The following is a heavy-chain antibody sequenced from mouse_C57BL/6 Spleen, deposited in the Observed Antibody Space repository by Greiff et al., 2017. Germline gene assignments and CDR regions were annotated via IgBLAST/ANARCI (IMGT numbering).Heavy chain of an antibody. J-gene: IGHJ2*01. CDR3: ARSGLANWDEDY. V-gene: IGHV1-53*01. D-gene: IGHD4-1*01. CDR2: INPSNGGT. Sequence: QVQLQQSGTELVKPGASVKLSCKASGYTFTSYWMHWVKQRPGQGLEWIGNINPSNGGTNYNEKFKSKATLTVDKSSSTAYMQLSSLTSEDSAVYYCARSGLANWDEDYWGQGTTLTVSS. CDR1: GYTFTSYW.